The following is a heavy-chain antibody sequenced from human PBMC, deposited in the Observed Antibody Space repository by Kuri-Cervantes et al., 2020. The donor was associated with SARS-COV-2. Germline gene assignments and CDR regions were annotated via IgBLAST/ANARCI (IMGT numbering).Heavy chain of an antibody. CDR1: GYTFTSYG. J-gene: IGHJ4*02. Sequence: ASVKVSCKASGYTFTSYGISWVRQAPGQGLEWMGWISAYNGNTNYAQKLQGRVTMTTDTSTSTAYMEPRSLRSEDTAVYYCATALSSIAANLNWGQGTLVTVSS. D-gene: IGHD6-13*01. CDR2: ISAYNGNT. V-gene: IGHV1-18*01. CDR3: ATALSSIAANLN.